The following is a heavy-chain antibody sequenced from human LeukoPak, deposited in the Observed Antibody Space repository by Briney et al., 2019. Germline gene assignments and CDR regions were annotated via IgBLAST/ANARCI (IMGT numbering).Heavy chain of an antibody. CDR2: IDAKSGGT. V-gene: IGHV1-2*02. Sequence: ASVKVSFKASGYTFTVHYMHWVRHAPGPGLEWMGWIDAKSGGTKYSQRSQGRVTMTRDTAINTGYMELSSLTSDDTAAYYCARGREYSSGWSGPFYDWGQGTLVTVSS. CDR3: ARGREYSSGWSGPFYD. J-gene: IGHJ4*02. CDR1: GYTFTVHY. D-gene: IGHD6-13*01.